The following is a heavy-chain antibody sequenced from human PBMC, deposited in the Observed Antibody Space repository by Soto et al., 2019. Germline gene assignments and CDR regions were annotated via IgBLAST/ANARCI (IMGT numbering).Heavy chain of an antibody. CDR2: IIPIFGTA. Sequence: SVKVSFKASGGTFSSYAISWVRQAPGQGLEWMGGIIPIFGTANYAQKFQGRVTITADESTSTAYMELSSLRSEDTAVYYCARDYGDFAGYGMDVWGQGTTVTVSS. CDR1: GGTFSSYA. D-gene: IGHD4-17*01. V-gene: IGHV1-69*13. J-gene: IGHJ6*02. CDR3: ARDYGDFAGYGMDV.